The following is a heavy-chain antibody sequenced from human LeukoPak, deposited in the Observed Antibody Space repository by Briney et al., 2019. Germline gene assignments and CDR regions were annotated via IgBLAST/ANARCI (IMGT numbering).Heavy chain of an antibody. CDR3: AKSQPSAISWFHP. Sequence: PGGSLRLSCAASGFTFSNYAMNWVRQAPGKGLEWVSAISSSAASIYYADSVKGRFTISRDNSKNTLWLQMNSLRDEDTAVYYCAKSQPSAISWFHPWGQGTLVTVSS. J-gene: IGHJ5*02. D-gene: IGHD2-2*02. CDR2: ISSSAASI. V-gene: IGHV3-23*01. CDR1: GFTFSNYA.